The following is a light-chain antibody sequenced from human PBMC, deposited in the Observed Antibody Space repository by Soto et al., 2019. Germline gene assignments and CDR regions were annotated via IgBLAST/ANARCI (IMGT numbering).Light chain of an antibody. CDR2: AAS. CDR3: QQYGTSPRT. Sequence: EIVLTQSPGTLSLSPGDRATLSCRASQNLGSGYLAWYQQKPGQAPRILIYAASSRATGIPDRFSGSGSGTDFSLTISRLEPEDFAVYYCQQYGTSPRTFGQGTKVDIK. V-gene: IGKV3-20*01. J-gene: IGKJ1*01. CDR1: QNLGSGY.